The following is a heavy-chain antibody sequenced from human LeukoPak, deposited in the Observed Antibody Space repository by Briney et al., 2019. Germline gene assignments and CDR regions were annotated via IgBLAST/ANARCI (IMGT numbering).Heavy chain of an antibody. J-gene: IGHJ6*03. CDR1: GFTFSSYG. CDR2: IRYDGSNK. D-gene: IGHD2-2*01. V-gene: IGHV3-30*02. CDR3: AKGAPDCSSTSCHSLGYYYYMDV. Sequence: GGSLRLSCAASGFTFSSYGMHWVRQAPGKGLEWVAFIRYDGSNKYYADSVKGRFTISRDNSKNTLYLQMNSLRAEDTAVYYCAKGAPDCSSTSCHSLGYYYYMDVWGKGTTVTVSS.